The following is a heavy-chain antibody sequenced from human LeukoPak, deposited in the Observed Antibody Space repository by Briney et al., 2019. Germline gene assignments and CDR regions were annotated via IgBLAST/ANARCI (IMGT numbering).Heavy chain of an antibody. CDR3: ARGRSSSL. CDR2: INHSGST. Sequence: SETLSLTCAVYGGSFSGYYWSWIRQPPGKGLEWIGEINHSGSTNYNPSLESRVTISVDTSKNQFSLKLSSVTAADTAVYYCARGRSSSLWGQGTLVTVSS. D-gene: IGHD6-13*01. CDR1: GGSFSGYY. V-gene: IGHV4-34*01. J-gene: IGHJ4*02.